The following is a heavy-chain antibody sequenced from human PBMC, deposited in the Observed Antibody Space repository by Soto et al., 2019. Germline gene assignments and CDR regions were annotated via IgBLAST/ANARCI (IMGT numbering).Heavy chain of an antibody. CDR2: IWYDGSNK. Sequence: SLRLSCAASGFTFSSYGMHWVRQAPGKGLEWVAVIWYDGSNKYYADSVKGRFTISRDNSKNTLYLQMNSLRAEDTAVYYCARDYIHYDILTGYYRRCYYGMDVWGQGT. J-gene: IGHJ6*02. V-gene: IGHV3-33*01. D-gene: IGHD3-9*01. CDR1: GFTFSSYG. CDR3: ARDYIHYDILTGYYRRCYYGMDV.